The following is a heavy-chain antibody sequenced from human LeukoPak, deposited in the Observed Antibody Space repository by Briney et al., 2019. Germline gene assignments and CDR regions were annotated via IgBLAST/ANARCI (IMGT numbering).Heavy chain of an antibody. J-gene: IGHJ4*02. V-gene: IGHV3-7*01. CDR1: GFTFSDFY. Sequence: GGSLRLSCAASGFTFSDFYMTWVRQAPGKGLEWVANIKPDGSEEYYVDSVKGRFTISRDNAKNSLFLQMSSLRAEDTAVYYCARAAVASAGDNWGQGTLVTVSS. D-gene: IGHD6-13*01. CDR2: IKPDGSEE. CDR3: ARAAVASAGDN.